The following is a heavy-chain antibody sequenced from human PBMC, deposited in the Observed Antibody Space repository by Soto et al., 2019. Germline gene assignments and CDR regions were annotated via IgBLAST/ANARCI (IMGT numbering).Heavy chain of an antibody. Sequence: QVQLVQSGAEVKKPGSSVKVSCKASGGTFSSYAISWVRQAPGQGLEWMGGLIPIFGTANYAQKFQGRVTITADESTSTAYMELSSLRSEDTAVYYCARAPDSSSWPYYYGMDVWGQGTTVTVSS. V-gene: IGHV1-69*01. J-gene: IGHJ6*02. CDR1: GGTFSSYA. CDR3: ARAPDSSSWPYYYGMDV. D-gene: IGHD6-13*01. CDR2: LIPIFGTA.